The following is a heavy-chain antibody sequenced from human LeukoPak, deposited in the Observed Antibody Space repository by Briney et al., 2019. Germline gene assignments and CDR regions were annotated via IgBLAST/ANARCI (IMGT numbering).Heavy chain of an antibody. V-gene: IGHV4-61*02. J-gene: IGHJ4*02. CDR3: ASTLTTMIDAYFDY. CDR1: VGSISSGSYY. D-gene: IGHD3-22*01. Sequence: SETLSLTCTVSVGSISSGSYYWSWIRQPAGKGLEWIGRIYNSGSTNYNPSLKSRVTISVDTSKNQFSLKLSSVTAADTAVYYCASTLTTMIDAYFDYWGQGTLVTVSS. CDR2: IYNSGST.